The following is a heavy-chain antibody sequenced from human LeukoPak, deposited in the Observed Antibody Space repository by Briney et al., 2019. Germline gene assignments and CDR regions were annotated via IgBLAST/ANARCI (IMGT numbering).Heavy chain of an antibody. J-gene: IGHJ4*02. CDR2: IYYSGST. D-gene: IGHD2-8*01. CDR3: ARAPYCTNGVCYGEFDY. CDR1: GGSFSSYY. V-gene: IGHV4-59*01. Sequence: SETLSLTCAVYGGSFSSYYWSWIRQPPGKGLEWIGYIYYSGSTNYNPSLKSRVTISVDTSKDQFSLKLSSVTAADTAVYYCARAPYCTNGVCYGEFDYWGQGTLVTVSS.